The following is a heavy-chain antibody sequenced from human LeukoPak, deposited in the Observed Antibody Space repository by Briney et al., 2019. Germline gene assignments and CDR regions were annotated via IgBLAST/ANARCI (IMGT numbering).Heavy chain of an antibody. D-gene: IGHD5-12*01. CDR2: ISPNNGDT. Sequence: GASVKVSCKASGFTFTDYYLHWVRQAPGQGLEWTGWISPNNGDTEYAQKFQGRVRMTTDTSISTAYIDLSRLTSNDTAMYYCAREGPLSSIKHWGQGTLVTVSS. CDR3: AREGPLSSIKH. J-gene: IGHJ1*01. CDR1: GFTFTDYY. V-gene: IGHV1-2*02.